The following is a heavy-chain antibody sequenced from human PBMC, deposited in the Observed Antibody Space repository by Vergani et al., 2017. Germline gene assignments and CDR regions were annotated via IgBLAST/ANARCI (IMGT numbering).Heavy chain of an antibody. CDR1: GFTFSDYN. CDR2: IWYDGATR. Sequence: QVRLVESGGGVVQTGGSLRLSCEASGFTFSDYNMHWVRQAPGKGLEWVAVIWYDGATRYMADAVKGRFTISRDNSKNTVNLQMNRLRADDTAVYFCGKGHSESYTTYYSFWSGPEFDSRAQGTLVTVAA. CDR3: GKGHSESYTTYYSFWSGPEFDS. J-gene: IGHJ4*02. D-gene: IGHD3-3*01. V-gene: IGHV3-33*03.